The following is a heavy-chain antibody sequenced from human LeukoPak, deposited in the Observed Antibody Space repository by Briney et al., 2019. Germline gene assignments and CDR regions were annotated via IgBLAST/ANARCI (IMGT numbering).Heavy chain of an antibody. Sequence: PSETLSLTCAVYGGSFSGYYWSWIRQPPGKGLEWIGEINHSGSTNYNPSLKSRVTISVDTSKNQFSLKLSSVTAADTAVYYCARAPSYSSGWPIYYYYYGMDVWGQGTTVTVSS. V-gene: IGHV4-34*01. J-gene: IGHJ6*02. CDR2: INHSGST. CDR1: GGSFSGYY. CDR3: ARAPSYSSGWPIYYYYYGMDV. D-gene: IGHD6-19*01.